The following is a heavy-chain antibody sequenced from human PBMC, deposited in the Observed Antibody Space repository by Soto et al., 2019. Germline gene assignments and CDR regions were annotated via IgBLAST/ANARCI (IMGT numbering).Heavy chain of an antibody. Sequence: SGPTLVNPTQTLTLTCSFSGFSLSTRGVGVGWIRQPPGKALEWLALIYWDDDKRYSPSLKSRLTITKDTSKNQVVLTITNMDPVDTATYYCAHSLIPNWGSRGAFDYWGQGTLVTVSS. V-gene: IGHV2-5*02. D-gene: IGHD7-27*01. CDR1: GFSLSTRGVG. CDR2: IYWDDDK. J-gene: IGHJ4*02. CDR3: AHSLIPNWGSRGAFDY.